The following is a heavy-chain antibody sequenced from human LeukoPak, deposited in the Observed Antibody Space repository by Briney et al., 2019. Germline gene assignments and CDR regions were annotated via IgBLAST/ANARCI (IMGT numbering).Heavy chain of an antibody. V-gene: IGHV1-69*05. CDR3: ASRFPAAGAFDI. CDR1: GRTFSSYA. CDR2: IIPIFGTA. D-gene: IGHD3-3*01. J-gene: IGHJ3*02. Sequence: SVKVSCKASGRTFSSYAISWVRQAPGQGLEWMGGIIPIFGTANYAQKFQRRVTITTDESTSTAYMELSSLRSEDTAVYYCASRFPAAGAFDIWGQGTMVTVSS.